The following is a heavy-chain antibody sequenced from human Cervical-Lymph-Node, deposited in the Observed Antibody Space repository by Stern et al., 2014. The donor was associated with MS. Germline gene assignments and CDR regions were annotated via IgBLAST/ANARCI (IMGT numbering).Heavy chain of an antibody. CDR3: ATTRWDLFTWNWFDP. CDR2: IHDSGST. J-gene: IGHJ5*02. Sequence: VQLVESGPGLVKPSQTLSITCTVSGGSISSSGYYWSWIRQPADKGLEWIGRIHDSGSTYYNPSLKSRVTISMDTVKNQFSLKLPPVTAADTAVYYCATTRWDLFTWNWFDPWGQGTLVTVSS. D-gene: IGHD1-26*01. V-gene: IGHV4-61*02. CDR1: GGSISSSGYY.